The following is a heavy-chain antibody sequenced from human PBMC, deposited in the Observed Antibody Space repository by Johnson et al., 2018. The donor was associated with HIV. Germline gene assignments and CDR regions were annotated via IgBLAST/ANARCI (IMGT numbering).Heavy chain of an antibody. V-gene: IGHV3-64*01. Sequence: PGGSLRLSCAASGFAVSSNYMNWVRQAPGKGLEYVSAISSNGGTTYYANSVKGRFTISRDNSKNTLYLQMGSLRAEDTAIYYCARDEGLDYGASLGAFDIWGQGTMVTVSS. D-gene: IGHD4-17*01. CDR1: GFAVSSNY. CDR2: ISSNGGTT. J-gene: IGHJ3*02. CDR3: ARDEGLDYGASLGAFDI.